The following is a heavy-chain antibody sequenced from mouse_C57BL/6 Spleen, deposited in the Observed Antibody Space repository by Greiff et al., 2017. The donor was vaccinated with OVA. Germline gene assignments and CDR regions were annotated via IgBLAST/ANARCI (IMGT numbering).Heavy chain of an antibody. CDR2: IDPETGGT. J-gene: IGHJ4*01. D-gene: IGHD1-1*01. CDR3: TREGGPTVVATGAMDY. Sequence: QVQLQQSGAELVRPGASVTLSCKASGYTFTDYEMHWVKQTPVHGLEWIGAIDPETGGTAYNQKFKGKAILTAAKSSSTAYMERRSLTSEDSAVYYCTREGGPTVVATGAMDYWGQGTSVTVSS. CDR1: GYTFTDYE. V-gene: IGHV1-15*01.